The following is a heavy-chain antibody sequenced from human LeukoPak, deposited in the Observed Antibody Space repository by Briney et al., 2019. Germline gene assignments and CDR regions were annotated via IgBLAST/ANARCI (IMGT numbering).Heavy chain of an antibody. Sequence: ASVKVSCKASGYTFTGYYMHWVRQAPGQGLEWMGWINPNSGGTNYAQKFQDRVTMTRDTSISTAYMELSRLRSDDTAVYYCAKGTSRLSSSPNDYWGQGTLVTVSS. D-gene: IGHD2-21*01. CDR2: INPNSGGT. V-gene: IGHV1-2*02. CDR1: GYTFTGYY. CDR3: AKGTSRLSSSPNDY. J-gene: IGHJ4*02.